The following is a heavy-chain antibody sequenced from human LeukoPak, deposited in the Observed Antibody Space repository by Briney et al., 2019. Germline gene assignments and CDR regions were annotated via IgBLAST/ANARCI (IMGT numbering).Heavy chain of an antibody. Sequence: GGSLRLSCAASGFTVSSNYMSWVRQAPGKGLEWGSVIYSGGSTYYADSVKGRFTISRDNSKNTLYLQMNSLRAEDTAVYYCARGSNYYDSSGYRASYYFDYWGQGTLVTVSS. CDR3: ARGSNYYDSSGYRASYYFDY. J-gene: IGHJ4*02. D-gene: IGHD3-22*01. CDR1: GFTVSSNY. V-gene: IGHV3-66*01. CDR2: IYSGGST.